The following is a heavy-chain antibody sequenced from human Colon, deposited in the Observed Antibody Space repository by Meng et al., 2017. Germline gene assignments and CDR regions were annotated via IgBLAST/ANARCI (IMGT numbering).Heavy chain of an antibody. CDR2: ISSSGSYI. CDR3: AGDHPGPLGY. CDR1: GFTFISYI. V-gene: IGHV3-21*01. D-gene: IGHD7-27*01. Sequence: EVQLVESGGGLVEPGGSLRLSCAASGFTFISYIMNWVRQAPGKGLEWVSSISSSGSYIYYADSVKGRFTISRDNAKNSLYLQMNSLRAEDTAVYYCAGDHPGPLGYWGQGALVTVSS. J-gene: IGHJ4*02.